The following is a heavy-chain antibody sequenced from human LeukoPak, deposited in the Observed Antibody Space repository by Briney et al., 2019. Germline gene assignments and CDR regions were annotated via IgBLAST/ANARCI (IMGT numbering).Heavy chain of an antibody. CDR3: ARADYDSGSSYGMDV. J-gene: IGHJ6*02. CDR2: ISSSSTTI. D-gene: IGHD3-10*01. Sequence: GGSLRLSCAASGFIFSSHSMNWVRQAPGKGLEWVSYISSSSTTIYYADSVKGRFTISRDNAKNSLYLQMNSLRDEDTAVYYCARADYDSGSSYGMDVWGQGTTVTVSS. CDR1: GFIFSSHS. V-gene: IGHV3-48*02.